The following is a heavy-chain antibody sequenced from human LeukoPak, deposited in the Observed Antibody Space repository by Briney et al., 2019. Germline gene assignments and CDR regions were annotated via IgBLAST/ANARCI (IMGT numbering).Heavy chain of an antibody. V-gene: IGHV4-31*11. CDR1: GGSFSGYY. CDR3: ARADFWSGNQGFDY. J-gene: IGHJ4*02. D-gene: IGHD3-3*01. CDR2: IYYSGST. Sequence: SETLSLTCAVYGGSFSGYYWSWIRQHPGKGLEWIGYIYYSGSTYYNPSLKSRVTISVDTSKNQFSLKLSSVTAADTAVYYCARADFWSGNQGFDYWGQGTLVTVSS.